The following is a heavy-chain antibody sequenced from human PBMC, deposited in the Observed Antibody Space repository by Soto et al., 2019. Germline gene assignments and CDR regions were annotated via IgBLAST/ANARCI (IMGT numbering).Heavy chain of an antibody. J-gene: IGHJ4*02. Sequence: GSLRLSCAASGFTFSSYRMHWVRQAPGKGLVWVSRINSDGSSTSYADSVKGRFTISRDNAKNTLYLQMNSLRAEDTAVYYCARVNNDILTGYCPIDYWGQGTLVTVSS. CDR1: GFTFSSYR. V-gene: IGHV3-74*01. D-gene: IGHD3-9*01. CDR3: ARVNNDILTGYCPIDY. CDR2: INSDGSST.